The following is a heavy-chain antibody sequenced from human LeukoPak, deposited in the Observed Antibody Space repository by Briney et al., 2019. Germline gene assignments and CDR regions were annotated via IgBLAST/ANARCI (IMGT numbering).Heavy chain of an antibody. J-gene: IGHJ6*03. CDR3: AREGYGNNYMDV. D-gene: IGHD1/OR15-1a*01. CDR2: IYRGGTT. Sequence: PGGSLTLSCAVSGFRDSSNFKCWPRQAPGRGREWVSVIYRGGTTYYADCVKGLLTIPRDISKHTLSLHVNTLRAEDTAVSYCAREGYGNNYMDVWCKETTVVVSS. CDR1: GFRDSSNF. V-gene: IGHV3-53*01.